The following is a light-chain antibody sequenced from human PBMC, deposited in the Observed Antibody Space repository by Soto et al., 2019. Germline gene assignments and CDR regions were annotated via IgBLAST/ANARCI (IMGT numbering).Light chain of an antibody. CDR3: QQYGSSPPKLT. Sequence: EIGLTQSPGTLSLSPGERATLSFRASQIVSSTSLAWYQQKPGQAPRLLICGASSRATGIPDRFSGSGSGTDFTLTISRLEPEDFAVYHCQQYGSSPPKLTFGGGTKVEIK. V-gene: IGKV3-20*01. J-gene: IGKJ4*01. CDR1: QIVSSTS. CDR2: GAS.